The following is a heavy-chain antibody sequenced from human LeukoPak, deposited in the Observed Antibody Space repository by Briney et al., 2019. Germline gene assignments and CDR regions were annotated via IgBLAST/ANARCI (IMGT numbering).Heavy chain of an antibody. D-gene: IGHD3-10*01. J-gene: IGHJ4*02. Sequence: GDSLKISCKASRYSFTSYWIGWVRQMPGKGLEWMGIIYPGDSDTRYSPSFQGQVTISADKSISTAYLQWSSLKASDTAMYYCATTAVWGVFDCWAQGTLVTVSS. CDR1: RYSFTSYW. CDR3: ATTAVWGVFDC. CDR2: IYPGDSDT. V-gene: IGHV5-51*01.